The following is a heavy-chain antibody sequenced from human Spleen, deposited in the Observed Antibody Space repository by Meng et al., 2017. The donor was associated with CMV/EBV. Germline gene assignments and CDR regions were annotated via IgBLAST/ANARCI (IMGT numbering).Heavy chain of an antibody. CDR1: GYTFTGYY. J-gene: IGHJ4*02. D-gene: IGHD2-15*01. V-gene: IGHV1-2*02. Sequence: ASEKVSCKASGYTFTGYYMHWVRKAPGQGLEWMGWINPNSGGTNYAQKFQGRVTMTRDTSISTAYMELSRLRSDDTALYYCAREKGPGIVVVVAAPLDYWGQGTLVTVSS. CDR2: INPNSGGT. CDR3: AREKGPGIVVVVAAPLDY.